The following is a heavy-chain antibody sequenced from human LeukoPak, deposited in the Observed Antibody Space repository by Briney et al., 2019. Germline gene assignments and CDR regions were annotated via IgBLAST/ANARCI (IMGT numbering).Heavy chain of an antibody. CDR1: GYTLTRFD. CDR2: LNPELGLT. D-gene: IGHD3-16*02. J-gene: IGHJ6*03. CDR3: ARTRYTSSYYYYMDV. V-gene: IGHV1-8*03. Sequence: ASVKVSCQASGYTLTRFDMNWVRQAPGQGLEWGGWLNPELGLTVYSPRLQGRVTITTDTSTSTVYLELNSLRYEDTAVYFCARTRYTSSYYYYMDVWGKGPTVAVSS.